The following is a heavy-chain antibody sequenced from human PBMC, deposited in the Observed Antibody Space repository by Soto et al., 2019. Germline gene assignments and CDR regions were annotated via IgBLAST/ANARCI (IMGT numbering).Heavy chain of an antibody. V-gene: IGHV4-31*03. J-gene: IGHJ5*02. CDR2: IYYSGST. D-gene: IGHD6-6*01. CDR1: GGSISSGGYY. CDR3: ARASRGGQLVRASGWFDP. Sequence: QVQLQESGPGLVKPSQTLSLTCTVSGGSISSGGYYWSWIRQHPGKGLEWIGYIYYSGSTYYNPSRNSRVTISVDTSKNQFALKLSSVTAADTAVYYCARASRGGQLVRASGWFDPWGQGTLVTVSS.